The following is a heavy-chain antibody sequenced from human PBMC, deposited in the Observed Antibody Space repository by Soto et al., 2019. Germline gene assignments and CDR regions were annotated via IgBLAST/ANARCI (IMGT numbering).Heavy chain of an antibody. J-gene: IGHJ4*02. CDR1: GFTFSSYA. Sequence: GGTLRLSCAASGFTFSSYAMSWVRQAPGKGLEWVSTISGSGGGTYYADSMKGRFTISRDNSKNTLYLQMYSLRVEDTAVYYCARESDHWGQGTLVTVSS. CDR3: ARESDH. V-gene: IGHV3-23*01. CDR2: ISGSGGGT.